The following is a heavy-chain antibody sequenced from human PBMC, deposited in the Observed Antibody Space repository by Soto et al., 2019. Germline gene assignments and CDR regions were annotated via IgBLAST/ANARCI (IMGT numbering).Heavy chain of an antibody. Sequence: QVQLVQSGAEVKKPGSSVKVSCKASGGTFSSYAIGWVRQAPGQGLEWMGGIIPIFGTANYAQKFQGRVTITADESTSTAYMELSSLRSEDTAVYYCARDLLVPAARWFDPWGQGTLVTVSS. D-gene: IGHD2-2*01. V-gene: IGHV1-69*12. J-gene: IGHJ5*02. CDR2: IIPIFGTA. CDR1: GGTFSSYA. CDR3: ARDLLVPAARWFDP.